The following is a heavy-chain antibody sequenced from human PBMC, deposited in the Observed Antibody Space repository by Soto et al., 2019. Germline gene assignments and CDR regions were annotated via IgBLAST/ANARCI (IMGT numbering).Heavy chain of an antibody. Sequence: QVQLQESGPGLVKPSQTLSLTCTVSGGSISSGGYYWSWIRQHPGKGLEWIGYIYYSGSTYYNPSLKSRVTISVDMSKNQFSLKLSSVTAADTAVYYCARYIIAAAALYYFDYWGQGTLVTVSS. D-gene: IGHD6-13*01. J-gene: IGHJ4*02. V-gene: IGHV4-31*03. CDR3: ARYIIAAAALYYFDY. CDR1: GGSISSGGYY. CDR2: IYYSGST.